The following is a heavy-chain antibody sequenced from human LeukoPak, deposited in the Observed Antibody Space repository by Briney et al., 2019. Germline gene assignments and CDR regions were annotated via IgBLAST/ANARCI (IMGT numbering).Heavy chain of an antibody. CDR1: GFTFSASW. CDR3: SRDVGWLLFDY. J-gene: IGHJ4*02. CDR2: VKYDGGTT. V-gene: IGHV3-74*01. D-gene: IGHD6-19*01. Sequence: GGSLRLSCAASGFTFSASWMRWVRQAPGKGLVWVSRVKYDGGTTNYADSVKGRFTISRDNAKNILYLQMNSLRVEDTAVCYCSRDVGWLLFDYWGQGTLVTVSS.